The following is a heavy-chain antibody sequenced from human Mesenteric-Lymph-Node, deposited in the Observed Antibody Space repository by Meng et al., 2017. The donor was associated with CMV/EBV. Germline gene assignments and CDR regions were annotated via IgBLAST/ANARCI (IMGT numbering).Heavy chain of an antibody. CDR1: GDHLGRGNDP. CDR3: GRHPPYKPFDF. Sequence: CSVSGDHLGRGNDPWGWIRQPPGKGLEWIGNVYHIVTTVYNPSLKSRVTISLDTSKNQFSLRLSSVTAADTAVYYCGRHPPYKPFDFWSQGTLVTVSS. J-gene: IGHJ4*02. V-gene: IGHV4-39*01. D-gene: IGHD1-14*01. CDR2: VYHIVTT.